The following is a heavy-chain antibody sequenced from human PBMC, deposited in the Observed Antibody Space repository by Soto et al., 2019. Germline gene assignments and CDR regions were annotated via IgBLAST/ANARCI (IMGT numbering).Heavy chain of an antibody. J-gene: IGHJ4*02. D-gene: IGHD2-2*01. CDR1: GYIFTSYV. CDR3: ARGNQEMDY. Sequence: QVQIVQSGAEVKKPGASVRVSCKASGYIFTSYVMHWVRQAPGQRLEWMGWINAGNGNTKYSPKYQGRVTIPRDTSASAAHMDLSSLPPEDTAVYFCARGNQEMDYWGQGTLVTVSS. V-gene: IGHV1-3*01. CDR2: INAGNGNT.